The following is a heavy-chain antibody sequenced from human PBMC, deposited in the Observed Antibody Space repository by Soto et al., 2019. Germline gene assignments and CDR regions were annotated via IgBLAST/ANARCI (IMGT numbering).Heavy chain of an antibody. Sequence: EVQLVESGGGLVQPGGSLRLSCAASGFIFTHYDMNWVRLAPGKGLEWVSYISRTSTTIYYADSVKGRFAISRDNAQNSLFLQMNSLRDEDTAVYYCARDFGYDDVWGQGTTVTVSS. V-gene: IGHV3-48*02. D-gene: IGHD3-22*01. CDR3: ARDFGYDDV. CDR1: GFIFTHYD. CDR2: ISRTSTTI. J-gene: IGHJ6*02.